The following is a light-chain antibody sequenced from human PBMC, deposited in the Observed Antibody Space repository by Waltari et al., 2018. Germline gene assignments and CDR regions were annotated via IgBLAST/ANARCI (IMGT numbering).Light chain of an antibody. Sequence: QTVVTQEPSLTVSPGGTVTPTCASSTGAVTSNYYPNWFQQKPGQAPRALIYSTSNNHSWTPLRFSGSLLGGKAALTLSGLQPEDEAEYYCLLFYGGAYVFGTGTKVTVL. CDR1: TGAVTSNYY. J-gene: IGLJ1*01. CDR2: STS. CDR3: LLFYGGAYV. V-gene: IGLV7-43*01.